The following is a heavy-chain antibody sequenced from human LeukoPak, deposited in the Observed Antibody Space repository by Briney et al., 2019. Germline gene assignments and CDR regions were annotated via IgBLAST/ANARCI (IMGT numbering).Heavy chain of an antibody. Sequence: GESLKISCKGSGFSFTAYWIGWVRQMPGKGLEWMGIIYPGDSETTYSPSFQGQVTASADKSTNTAYLQWSSLKASDTAIYYCAIVNSGNYRLFDYWGQGTLVTVSS. CDR3: AIVNSGNYRLFDY. D-gene: IGHD4-23*01. J-gene: IGHJ4*02. CDR1: GFSFTAYW. CDR2: IYPGDSET. V-gene: IGHV5-51*01.